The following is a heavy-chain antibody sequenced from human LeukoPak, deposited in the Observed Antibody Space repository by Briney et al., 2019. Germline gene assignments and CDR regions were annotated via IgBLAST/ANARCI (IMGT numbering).Heavy chain of an antibody. CDR3: ARDYYGSGIDY. J-gene: IGHJ4*02. D-gene: IGHD3-10*01. Sequence: GGSLRLSCAASGFTFSSYEMNWVRQAPGKGLEWVSYISSSGSTIYYADSVKGRFTISRDNAKNSLYLQMNSLRAEDTAVYYCARDYYGSGIDYWGQGTLVTVSS. V-gene: IGHV3-48*03. CDR2: ISSSGSTI. CDR1: GFTFSSYE.